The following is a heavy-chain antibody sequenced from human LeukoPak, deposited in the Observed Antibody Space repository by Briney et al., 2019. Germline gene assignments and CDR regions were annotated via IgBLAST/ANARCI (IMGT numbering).Heavy chain of an antibody. D-gene: IGHD5-18*01. Sequence: GGSLRLSCAASEFTFDDYAMHWVRQAPGKGLEWVSLISWDGGTTYYADSVKGRFTISRDNSKNSLYLQMNSLRAEDTALYYCAKGNGGYRYGTYYFDYWGQGTLVTVSS. V-gene: IGHV3-43D*03. J-gene: IGHJ4*02. CDR1: EFTFDDYA. CDR3: AKGNGGYRYGTYYFDY. CDR2: ISWDGGTT.